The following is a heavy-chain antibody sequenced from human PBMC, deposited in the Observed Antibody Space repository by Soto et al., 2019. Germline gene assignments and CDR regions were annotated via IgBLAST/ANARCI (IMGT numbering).Heavy chain of an antibody. CDR1: GFTFNSYW. D-gene: IGHD6-19*01. CDR2: IDSDGSNT. CDR3: VRDSYTSGWSSWFDP. J-gene: IGHJ5*02. Sequence: GGSLRLSCAASGFTFNSYWMHWVRQAPGKGLVWVSRIDSDGSNTRYADSVKGRFTISRDTARNTLYLQMNSLRAEDTAVYYCVRDSYTSGWSSWFDPWGQGTLVTVSS. V-gene: IGHV3-74*01.